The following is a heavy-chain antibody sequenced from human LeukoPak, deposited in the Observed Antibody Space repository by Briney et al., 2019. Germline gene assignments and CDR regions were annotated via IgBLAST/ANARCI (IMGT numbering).Heavy chain of an antibody. J-gene: IGHJ4*02. CDR2: INWNGGSA. CDR3: ARSPLYGSGTFGLGQDY. D-gene: IGHD3-10*01. CDR1: GFTFDDFG. V-gene: IGHV3-20*04. Sequence: GGSLRLSCAASGFTFDDFGMSWVRQAPGKGLEWVSGINWNGGSAGYADSVKGRFTISRDNAKNSLYLQMNSLRAEDMALYYCARSPLYGSGTFGLGQDYWGQGTLVTVSS.